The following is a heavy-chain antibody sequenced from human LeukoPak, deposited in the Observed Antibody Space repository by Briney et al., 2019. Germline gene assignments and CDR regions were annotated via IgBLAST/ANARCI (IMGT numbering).Heavy chain of an antibody. D-gene: IGHD3-9*01. J-gene: IGHJ6*02. CDR3: AREARYYDILTGYHNYSGVDV. CDR2: TYGGGTT. V-gene: IGHV3-66*01. CDR1: GFTFNNYT. Sequence: PGGSLRLSCAASGFTFNNYTMTWVRQAPGKGLECVSATYGGGTTYYADSVKGRFTISRDSSSNTLHLQMNSLRAEDTAVYYCAREARYYDILTGYHNYSGVDVWGQGTTVIVSS.